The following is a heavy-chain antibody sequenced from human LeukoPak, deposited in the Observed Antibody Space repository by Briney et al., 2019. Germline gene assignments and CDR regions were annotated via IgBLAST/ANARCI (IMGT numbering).Heavy chain of an antibody. Sequence: GGSLRLSCAASGFTFSSYAMSWVRQAPGKGLEWVSAISGSGGSTYYADSVKGRFTISRDNSKNTLYLQMNSLRAGDTAVYYCAKYYYDSSGYFPYFDYWGQGTLVTVSS. CDR1: GFTFSSYA. CDR2: ISGSGGST. CDR3: AKYYYDSSGYFPYFDY. V-gene: IGHV3-23*01. D-gene: IGHD3-22*01. J-gene: IGHJ4*02.